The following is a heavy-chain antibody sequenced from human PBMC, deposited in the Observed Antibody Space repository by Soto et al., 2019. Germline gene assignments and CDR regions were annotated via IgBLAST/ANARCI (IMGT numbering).Heavy chain of an antibody. V-gene: IGHV3-64D*06. CDR1: GFTFSSYA. D-gene: IGHD3-10*01. Sequence: GGSLRLSCSASGFTFSSYAMHWVRQAPGKGLEYVSAISSNGGSTYYADSAKGRFTISRDNSKNTLYLQMRSLRAEDTAVYYRVKDRPNDGSGSYRAYYFDYWGQGTLVTVSS. CDR3: VKDRPNDGSGSYRAYYFDY. CDR2: ISSNGGST. J-gene: IGHJ4*02.